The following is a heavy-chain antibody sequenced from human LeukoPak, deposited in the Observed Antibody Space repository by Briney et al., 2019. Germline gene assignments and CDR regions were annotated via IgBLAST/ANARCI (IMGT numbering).Heavy chain of an antibody. J-gene: IGHJ4*02. Sequence: SETLSLTCAVYGGSFSGYYWSWIRQPPGKGLEWIGEINHSGSTNYNPSLKSRVTISVDTSKNQFSLKLSSVTAADTAVYYCARSSIAARPFDCWGQGTLVTVSS. CDR1: GGSFSGYY. D-gene: IGHD6-6*01. V-gene: IGHV4-34*01. CDR3: ARSSIAARPFDC. CDR2: INHSGST.